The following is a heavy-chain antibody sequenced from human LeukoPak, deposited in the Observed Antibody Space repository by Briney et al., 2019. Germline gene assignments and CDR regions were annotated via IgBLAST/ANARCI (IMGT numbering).Heavy chain of an antibody. CDR3: ARDSSYSTAI. J-gene: IGHJ3*02. V-gene: IGHV3-74*01. CDR1: GFTFSIYW. D-gene: IGHD3-22*01. CDR2: INSDGSYT. Sequence: VGSLRLSCAASGFTFSIYWIHWVRQAPGKGLVWVSHINSDGSYTTYADSVKGRFTISRDNAKNTLYLQMNSLRAEDTAVYYCARDSSYSTAIWGQGTMVTVSS.